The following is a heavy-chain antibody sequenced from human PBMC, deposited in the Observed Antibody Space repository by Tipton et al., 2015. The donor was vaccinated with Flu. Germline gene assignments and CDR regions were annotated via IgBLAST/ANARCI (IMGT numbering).Heavy chain of an antibody. Sequence: TLSLTCTVSSGSIRSTNYFCAWIRQPPGKRLELIGSIYPSGTTYYNPSLKSRVTISVDTSKSQFSLKLGSVTAADTAVYYCARLSYYDVDLKNFYFDYWGQGAQVTVSS. CDR2: IYPSGTT. J-gene: IGHJ4*02. CDR3: ARLSYYDVDLKNFYFDY. CDR1: SGSIRSTNYF. V-gene: IGHV4-39*01. D-gene: IGHD3-10*02.